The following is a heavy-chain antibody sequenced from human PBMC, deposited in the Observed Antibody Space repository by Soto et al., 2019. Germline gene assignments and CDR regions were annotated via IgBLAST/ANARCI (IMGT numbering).Heavy chain of an antibody. V-gene: IGHV3-21*01. Sequence: ESGGGLVKPGGSLRLSCAAFGFTFSSYSMNWVRQAPGKGLEWVSSISSSSSYIYYADSVKGRFTISRDNAKNSLYLQMNSLRAEDTAVYYCARSGSTVTSDVDYWGQGTLVTVSS. D-gene: IGHD4-17*01. J-gene: IGHJ4*02. CDR3: ARSGSTVTSDVDY. CDR1: GFTFSSYS. CDR2: ISSSSSYI.